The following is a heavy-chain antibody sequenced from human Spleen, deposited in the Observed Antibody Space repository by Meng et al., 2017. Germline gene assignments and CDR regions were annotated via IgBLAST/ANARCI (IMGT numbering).Heavy chain of an antibody. J-gene: IGHJ4*02. D-gene: IGHD3-22*01. Sequence: QVPRPQLGAGLLKPPETLSLTCGVDGGSSSRYYVSWIRQPPGKGLEWIGEINLSGRTNYNPSLRSRLTLSVDTSQSHFSLKLTSVTAADTAVYYCARGMSYSDAAGAYWGQGTLVTVSS. CDR2: INLSGRT. V-gene: IGHV4-34*01. CDR3: ARGMSYSDAAGAY. CDR1: GGSSSRYY.